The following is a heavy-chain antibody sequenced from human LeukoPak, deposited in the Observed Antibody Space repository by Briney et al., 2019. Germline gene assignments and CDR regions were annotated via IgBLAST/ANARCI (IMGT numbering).Heavy chain of an antibody. V-gene: IGHV1-2*02. D-gene: IGHD5-18*01. CDR1: GYTFTGYY. CDR3: ARGGYSYGYYFDY. Sequence: ASVKVSCKASGYTFTGYYMHWVRQAPGQGLEWMGWINPNSGGTNYTQKFQGRVTMTRDTSISTAYMELSRLRSDDTAVYYCARGGYSYGYYFDYWGQGTLVTVSS. J-gene: IGHJ4*02. CDR2: INPNSGGT.